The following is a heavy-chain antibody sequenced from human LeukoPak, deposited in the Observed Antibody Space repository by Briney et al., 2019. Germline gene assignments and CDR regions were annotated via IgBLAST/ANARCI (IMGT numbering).Heavy chain of an antibody. V-gene: IGHV4-59*01. J-gene: IGHJ4*02. CDR1: GGSISSYY. Sequence: SETLSLTCTVSGGSISSYYWSWIRQPPGKGLEWIGYIYYSGSTNYNPSLKSRVTISVDASKNQFSLKLSSVTAADTAVYYCARVGAGELSSNAFDYWGQGTLVTVSS. CDR2: IYYSGST. CDR3: ARVGAGELSSNAFDY. D-gene: IGHD3-16*02.